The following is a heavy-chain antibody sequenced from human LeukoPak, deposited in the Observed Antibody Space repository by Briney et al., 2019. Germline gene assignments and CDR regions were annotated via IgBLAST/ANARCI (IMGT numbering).Heavy chain of an antibody. CDR2: INPNSGGT. D-gene: IGHD5-18*01. V-gene: IGHV1-2*02. CDR3: AVLEVDTAMVGPSNGFDY. Sequence: GASVKVSCKASGYTFTSYYMHWVRQAPGQGLEWMGWINPNSGGTNYAQKFQGRVTMTRDTSISTAYMELSRLRSDDTAVYYCAVLEVDTAMVGPSNGFDYWGQGTLVTVSS. CDR1: GYTFTSYY. J-gene: IGHJ4*02.